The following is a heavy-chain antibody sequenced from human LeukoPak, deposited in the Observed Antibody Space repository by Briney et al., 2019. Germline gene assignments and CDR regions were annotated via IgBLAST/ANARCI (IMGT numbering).Heavy chain of an antibody. CDR1: GFTFTSYA. CDR2: ISGSGGST. Sequence: QPGGSLRLSCAASGFTFTSYAMSWVRQAPGKGLEWVSAISGSGGSTYYADSVKGRFTISRDNSKNTLYLQMNSLRAEDTAVHYCAKGGHSVIVVKIDYWGQGTLVTVSS. D-gene: IGHD3-22*01. V-gene: IGHV3-23*01. CDR3: AKGGHSVIVVKIDY. J-gene: IGHJ4*02.